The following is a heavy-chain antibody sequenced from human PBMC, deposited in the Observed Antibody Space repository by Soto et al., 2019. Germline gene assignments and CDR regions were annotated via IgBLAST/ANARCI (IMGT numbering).Heavy chain of an antibody. CDR2: TNHSGTT. CDR3: ARGRFQYSYGKPKRKNWSEP. V-gene: IGHV4-34*01. D-gene: IGHD1-26*01. Sequence: QLPGKGVEWIGETNHSGTTNYNPSLKSRVTISVETSKNQFSLKLSSVTAADTAVYYCARGRFQYSYGKPKRKNWSEPRGQRS. J-gene: IGHJ5*02.